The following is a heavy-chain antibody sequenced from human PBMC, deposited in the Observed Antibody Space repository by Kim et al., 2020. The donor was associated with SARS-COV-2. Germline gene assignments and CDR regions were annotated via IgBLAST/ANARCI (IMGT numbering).Heavy chain of an antibody. CDR3: AKQAGSHDGLDV. J-gene: IGHJ3*01. CDR2: VIPILGTA. D-gene: IGHD3-10*01. Sequence: SVKVSCKASGDTLSSYTITWVRQAPGQGLEWVGNVIPILGTANYAQRWQGRVTITADELTNTAYMELSGLRSDDTAVYYCAKQAGSHDGLDVWGQGTM. V-gene: IGHV1-69*08. CDR1: GDTLSSYT.